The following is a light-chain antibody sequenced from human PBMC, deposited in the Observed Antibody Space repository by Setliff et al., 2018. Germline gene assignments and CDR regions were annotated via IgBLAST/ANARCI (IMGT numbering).Light chain of an antibody. CDR2: DVS. CDR3: CSYAGRYTFLYV. Sequence: QSALTQPRSVSGSPGQSVTISCTGTSSDVGGYNYVSWYQQHPGKAPKLMIYDVSKRPSGVPDRFSGSKSGNTASLTIPGLQAEDEADYYCCSYAGRYTFLYVFGTGTKVTVL. CDR1: SSDVGGYNY. V-gene: IGLV2-11*01. J-gene: IGLJ1*01.